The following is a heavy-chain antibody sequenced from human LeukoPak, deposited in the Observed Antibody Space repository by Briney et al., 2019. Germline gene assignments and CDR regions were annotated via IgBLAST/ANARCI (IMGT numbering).Heavy chain of an antibody. CDR1: GGSISSSTYY. CDR3: AEGFIRDFFDY. CDR2: SYYTGST. D-gene: IGHD3-3*02. V-gene: IGHV4-39*01. J-gene: IGHJ4*02. Sequence: SETLSLTCTVSGGSISSSTYYWGWIRQPPGKGLEWIGSSYYTGSTYYNPSLKSRVTISVDTSKNQFSLRLSSVTAADTAVYYCAEGFIRDFFDYWGQGTLVTVSS.